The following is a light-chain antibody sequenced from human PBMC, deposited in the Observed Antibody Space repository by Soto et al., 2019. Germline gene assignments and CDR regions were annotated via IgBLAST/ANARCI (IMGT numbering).Light chain of an antibody. CDR1: QSVSGY. J-gene: IGKJ3*01. V-gene: IGKV3-11*01. CDR3: QQRSNWPLLS. Sequence: EIVLTQSPATLSLSPGDRATLSCRASQSVSGYLAWYQQQPGQAPRLLIYDGSTRATGIPARFSGSGSGTDFTLTISSLEPEDFAVYYCQQRSNWPLLSFGPGTKVDIK. CDR2: DGS.